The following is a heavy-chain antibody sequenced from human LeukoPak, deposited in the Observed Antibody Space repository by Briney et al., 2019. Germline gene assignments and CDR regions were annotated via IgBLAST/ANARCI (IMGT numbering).Heavy chain of an antibody. CDR3: ARGDGSGWYDFDY. Sequence: RASVKVSCKASGYTFTVYYMHWVRQAPGQGLEWMGWINPNSGGTNYAQKFQGRVTMTRDTSISTAYMELSRLRSDDTAVYYCARGDGSGWYDFDYWGQGTLVTVSS. D-gene: IGHD6-19*01. V-gene: IGHV1-2*02. CDR2: INPNSGGT. CDR1: GYTFTVYY. J-gene: IGHJ4*02.